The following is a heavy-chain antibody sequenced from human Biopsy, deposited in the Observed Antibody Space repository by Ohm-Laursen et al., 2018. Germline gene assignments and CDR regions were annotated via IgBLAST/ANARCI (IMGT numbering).Heavy chain of an antibody. D-gene: IGHD1-26*01. CDR1: GYTFTSHD. CDR2: MSPNTGNT. CDR3: ARWETTLGRSLDS. J-gene: IGHJ4*02. Sequence: SVKVSCKASGYTFTSHDINWVRQATGQGLEWMGWMSPNTGNTVYAQRFQDRVTMTSDTSTGTAYMELTSLTSDDTAVYFCARWETTLGRSLDSWGQRTLVAVSS. V-gene: IGHV1-8*01.